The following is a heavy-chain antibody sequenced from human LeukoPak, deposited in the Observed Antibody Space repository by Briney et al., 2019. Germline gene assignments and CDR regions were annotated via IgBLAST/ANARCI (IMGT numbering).Heavy chain of an antibody. CDR2: IHPGDSAT. D-gene: IGHD1-26*01. V-gene: IGHV5-51*01. J-gene: IGHJ4*02. CDR1: GYSFTSYW. Sequence: GESLKISCKGSGYSFTSYWIGWVRQMPGKGLEWMGIIHPGDSATRYSPSFQGQVTISADKSITTAYLQWSSLRASDTAMYYCARQVGAILYFDYWGQGTLVTVSS. CDR3: ARQVGAILYFDY.